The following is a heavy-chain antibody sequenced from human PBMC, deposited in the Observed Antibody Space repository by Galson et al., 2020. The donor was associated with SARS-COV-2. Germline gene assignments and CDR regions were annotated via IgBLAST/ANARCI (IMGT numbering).Heavy chain of an antibody. CDR3: ARDIGYIYGFDWYFDL. Sequence: ASETLSLTCTFSGGSISSSNNFWGWIRQSPGKGLEWIGSIFYSGSTFYNPSLKSRVTVSLDTPNNQFSLKLRFVTAADTAVYFCARDIGYIYGFDWYFDLWGRGTLVIVSS. V-gene: IGHV4-39*07. J-gene: IGHJ2*01. CDR2: IFYSGST. CDR1: GGSISSSNNF. D-gene: IGHD5-18*01.